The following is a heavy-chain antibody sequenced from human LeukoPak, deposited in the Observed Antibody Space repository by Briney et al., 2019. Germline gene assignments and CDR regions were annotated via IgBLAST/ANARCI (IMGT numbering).Heavy chain of an antibody. V-gene: IGHV3-64*01. J-gene: IGHJ4*02. CDR3: ARDEYGDYILDY. CDR2: ISSDGVNT. CDR1: GFTFSYYT. D-gene: IGHD4-17*01. Sequence: GGSLRLSCAASGFTFSYYTMHWVRQAPGKGLEYVSAISSDGVNTYYANSVKGRFTISRDNSKNTLYLQMGSLRAEDMAVYYCARDEYGDYILDYWGQGTLVTVSS.